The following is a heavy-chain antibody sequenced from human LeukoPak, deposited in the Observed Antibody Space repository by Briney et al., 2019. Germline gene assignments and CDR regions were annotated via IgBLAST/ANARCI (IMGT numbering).Heavy chain of an antibody. Sequence: GGSLRLSCAASGFTFSNAWMSWVRQAPGKGLEWVSSISSGSSFIYYADSVKGRFTISRDNAKNSLYLQMNSLRAEDTAVYYCARDSGSPQDAFDIWGQGTMVTVSS. J-gene: IGHJ3*02. V-gene: IGHV3-21*01. D-gene: IGHD6-13*01. CDR2: ISSGSSFI. CDR3: ARDSGSPQDAFDI. CDR1: GFTFSNAW.